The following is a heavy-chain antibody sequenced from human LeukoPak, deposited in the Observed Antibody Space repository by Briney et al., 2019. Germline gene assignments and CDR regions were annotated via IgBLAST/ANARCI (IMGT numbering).Heavy chain of an antibody. CDR2: INAGNGNT. CDR1: GYTFTSYA. D-gene: IGHD1-20*01. Sequence: ASVKVSCKASGYTFTSYAMHWVRQAPGQRLEWMGWINAGNGNTKYSQKFQGRVTITRDTSASTAYMELSSLRSVDTAVYYCARARITGTTWGFDYWGQGTLVTVSS. V-gene: IGHV1-3*01. J-gene: IGHJ4*02. CDR3: ARARITGTTWGFDY.